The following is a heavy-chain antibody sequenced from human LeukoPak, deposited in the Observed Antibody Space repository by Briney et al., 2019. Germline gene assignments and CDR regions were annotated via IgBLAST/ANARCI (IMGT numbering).Heavy chain of an antibody. Sequence: QAGGSLRLSCAASGFTFSSYGMHWVRQAPGKGLGWVAVISNDGSKKYYADSVKGRSTISRDNSKNTLSLQVSSLRAEDTAVYYCAKDRYSYAFEYSDSWGQGTLVTVSS. D-gene: IGHD5-18*01. V-gene: IGHV3-30*18. CDR1: GFTFSSYG. CDR2: ISNDGSKK. CDR3: AKDRYSYAFEYSDS. J-gene: IGHJ4*02.